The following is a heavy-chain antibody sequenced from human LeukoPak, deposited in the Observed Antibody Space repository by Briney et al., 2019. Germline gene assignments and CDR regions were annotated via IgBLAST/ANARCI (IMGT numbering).Heavy chain of an antibody. CDR3: ARGHWDYGSGSFPNWFDP. CDR1: GGSISSYY. CDR2: IYTSGST. J-gene: IGHJ5*02. D-gene: IGHD3-10*01. Sequence: SETLSLTCTVSGGSISSYYWSWIRQPAGKGLEWIGRIYTSGSTNYNPSLKSRVTMSVDTSKNQFSLNLSSVTAADTAVYYCARGHWDYGSGSFPNWFDPWGQGTLVTVSS. V-gene: IGHV4-4*07.